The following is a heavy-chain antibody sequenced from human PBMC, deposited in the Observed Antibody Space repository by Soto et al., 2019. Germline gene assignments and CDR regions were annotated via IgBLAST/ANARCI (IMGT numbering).Heavy chain of an antibody. CDR3: TTDLSEVYYYDSSGYPSYFDY. Sequence: GGSLRLSCAASGFTFSNAWMSWVRQAPGKWLEWVGRIKSKTDGGTTDYAAPVKGRFTISRDDSKNTLYLQMNSLKTEDTAVYYCTTDLSEVYYYDSSGYPSYFDYWGQGTLVTVSS. V-gene: IGHV3-15*01. CDR2: IKSKTDGGTT. CDR1: GFTFSNAW. J-gene: IGHJ4*02. D-gene: IGHD3-22*01.